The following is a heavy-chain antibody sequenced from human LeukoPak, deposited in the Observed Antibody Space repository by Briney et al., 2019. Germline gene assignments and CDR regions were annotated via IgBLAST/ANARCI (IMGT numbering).Heavy chain of an antibody. D-gene: IGHD3-9*01. Sequence: ASVKVSCMDPGYTLTVDIVRRGREAPGQGLEWMGWISAYNGNTNYAQKLQGRVTMTTDTSTSTAYMELRSLRSDDTAVYYCARVVYYDILDGYSNWFDHWGQGTLVTVSS. CDR3: ARVVYYDILDGYSNWFDH. J-gene: IGHJ5*02. V-gene: IGHV1-18*01. CDR1: GYTLTVDI. CDR2: ISAYNGNT.